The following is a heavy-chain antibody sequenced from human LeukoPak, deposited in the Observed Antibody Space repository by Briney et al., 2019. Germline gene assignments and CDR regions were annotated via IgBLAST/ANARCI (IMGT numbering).Heavy chain of an antibody. J-gene: IGHJ4*02. D-gene: IGHD2-8*02. CDR2: IKQDGSAK. V-gene: IGHV3-7*04. CDR3: ARDLVNY. CDR1: GFTICNYW. Sequence: GGAPRISPAAPGFTICNYWMRWGRQAPGKGLEWVANIKQDGSAKYYVDSVKGRFTISRDNAKRSLRLEMYSLRAEDTGVYYCARDLVNYWGQGTLVTVSS.